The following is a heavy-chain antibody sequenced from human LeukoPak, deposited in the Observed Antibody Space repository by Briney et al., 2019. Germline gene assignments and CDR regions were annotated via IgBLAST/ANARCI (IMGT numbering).Heavy chain of an antibody. J-gene: IGHJ4*02. CDR2: IYYSGST. CDR1: GYSISSGYF. D-gene: IGHD3-22*01. Sequence: PSETLSLTCTVSGYSISSGYFWGWIRQPPGKGLEWIGSIYYSGSTYYNPSLKSRVTISVDTSKNQFSLKLSSVTAADTAVYYCARDLYYYDSSGYPARGQSDYWGQGTLVTVSS. CDR3: ARDLYYYDSSGYPARGQSDY. V-gene: IGHV4-38-2*02.